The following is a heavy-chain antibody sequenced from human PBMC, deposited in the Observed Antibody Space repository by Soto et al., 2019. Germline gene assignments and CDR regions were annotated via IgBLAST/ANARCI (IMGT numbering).Heavy chain of an antibody. Sequence: LSLTFTVSGGSISSGDYYWSWIRQPPGKGLEWIGYISYSGRTYYSPSLESRVTFSVDTSKNQFSLKLSSVTAADTALYYCARVRYYYDDSGYEPIVYYFDYWGQGTLVTVSS. CDR2: ISYSGRT. D-gene: IGHD3-22*01. J-gene: IGHJ4*02. CDR1: GGSISSGDYY. CDR3: ARVRYYYDDSGYEPIVYYFDY. V-gene: IGHV4-30-4*01.